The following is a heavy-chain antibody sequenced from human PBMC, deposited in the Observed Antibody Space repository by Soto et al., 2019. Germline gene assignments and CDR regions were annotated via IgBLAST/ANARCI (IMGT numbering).Heavy chain of an antibody. D-gene: IGHD3-22*01. V-gene: IGHV5-51*01. J-gene: IGHJ4*01. Sequence: PXESLKISCKGSGYNFTNYWIGWVRQMPGKGLEWMGIIHPGDSDTRYSPSFQGQVTISADKSISTAYLQWGSLKASDTAMYYCARHPYFYDSSGFCLDYWGQGTLVTVSS. CDR2: IHPGDSDT. CDR1: GYNFTNYW. CDR3: ARHPYFYDSSGFCLDY.